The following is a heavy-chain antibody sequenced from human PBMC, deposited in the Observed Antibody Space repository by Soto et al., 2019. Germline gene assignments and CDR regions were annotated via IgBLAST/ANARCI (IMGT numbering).Heavy chain of an antibody. J-gene: IGHJ5*02. CDR3: ARGRSITIFGVAPGWFDP. CDR2: INHSGST. V-gene: IGHV4-34*01. Sequence: SETLSLTCAVYGGSFSGYYWSWIRQPPGKGLEWIGEINHSGSTNYNPSLKSRVTISVDTSKNQFSLKLSSVTAADTAVYYCARGRSITIFGVAPGWFDPWGQGTLVTVSS. D-gene: IGHD3-3*01. CDR1: GGSFSGYY.